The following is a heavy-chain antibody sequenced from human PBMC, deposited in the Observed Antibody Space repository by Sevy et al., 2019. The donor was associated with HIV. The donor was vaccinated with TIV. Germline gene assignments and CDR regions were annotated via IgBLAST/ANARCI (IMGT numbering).Heavy chain of an antibody. Sequence: GGSLRLSCAASGFTFSSYWMHWVRQAPGKGLEWVSRVNSDGSGTCYADSVKGRFTISRDNAKNPLYLQMNSLTAEDKAVNYCARGAAAGTFDSWGQGTLVTVSS. CDR1: GFTFSSYW. CDR3: ARGAAAGTFDS. D-gene: IGHD6-13*01. J-gene: IGHJ4*02. V-gene: IGHV3-74*01. CDR2: VNSDGSGT.